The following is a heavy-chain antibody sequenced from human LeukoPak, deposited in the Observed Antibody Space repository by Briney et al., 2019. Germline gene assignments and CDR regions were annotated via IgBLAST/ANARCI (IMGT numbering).Heavy chain of an antibody. V-gene: IGHV4-34*01. Sequence: SETLSLTCAVYGESFSGYYWSWIRQPPGKGLEWIGEINHSGSTNYNPSLKSRVTIPVDTSKNQFSLKLSSVTAADTAVYYCARGRIKLQLRGYYNAMDVWGQGTSVTVSS. D-gene: IGHD5-18*01. J-gene: IGHJ6*02. CDR3: ARGRIKLQLRGYYNAMDV. CDR2: INHSGST. CDR1: GESFSGYY.